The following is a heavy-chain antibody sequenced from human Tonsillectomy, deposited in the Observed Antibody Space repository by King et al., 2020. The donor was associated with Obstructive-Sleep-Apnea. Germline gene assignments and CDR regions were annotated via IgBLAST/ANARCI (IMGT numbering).Heavy chain of an antibody. Sequence: VQLVESGGGLVKPGGSLRLSCAASGFTFSSYSMNWVRQAPGKGLEWVSSISSSSSYIYYADSVKGRFTIARDNAKNSLYLQMNSLRAEDTAVYYCAREDTEPAAIYYYGMDVWGQGTTVTVSS. CDR1: GFTFSSYS. V-gene: IGHV3-21*01. CDR3: AREDTEPAAIYYYGMDV. CDR2: ISSSSSYI. D-gene: IGHD2-2*01. J-gene: IGHJ6*02.